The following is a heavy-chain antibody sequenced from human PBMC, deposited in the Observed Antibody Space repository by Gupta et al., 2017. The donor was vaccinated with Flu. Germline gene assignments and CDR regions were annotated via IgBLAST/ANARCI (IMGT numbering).Heavy chain of an antibody. V-gene: IGHV3-48*01. CDR2: ISSSSRTI. J-gene: IGHJ4*02. Sequence: EVQLVESGGGLVQPGGSLRLSCAASGFSISDYSMNWVRQAPGKGLEWVSYISSSSRTIYYAESVKGRFTISRDNDKNSLYLQTNSLRAEDTAVYYCARDPDTPFIRVCDLWGQGTLLTVSS. CDR3: ARDPDTPFIRVCDL. CDR1: GFSISDYS. D-gene: IGHD1-14*01.